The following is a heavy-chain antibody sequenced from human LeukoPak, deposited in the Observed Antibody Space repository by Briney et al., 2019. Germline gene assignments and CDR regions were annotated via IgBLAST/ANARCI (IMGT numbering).Heavy chain of an antibody. Sequence: GVSVKVSCKASGYTFTSYGISWVRQAPGQGLEWMGWISAYNGNTNYAQKLQGRVTMTTDTSTSTAYMELRSLRSDDTAVYYCARDRVGEQWLVIAFDIWGQGTMVTVSS. CDR3: ARDRVGEQWLVIAFDI. D-gene: IGHD6-19*01. J-gene: IGHJ3*02. V-gene: IGHV1-18*01. CDR1: GYTFTSYG. CDR2: ISAYNGNT.